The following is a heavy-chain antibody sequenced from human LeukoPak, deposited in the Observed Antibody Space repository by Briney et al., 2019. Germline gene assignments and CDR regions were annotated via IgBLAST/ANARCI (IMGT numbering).Heavy chain of an antibody. CDR1: GGSFSGYY. V-gene: IGHV4-34*01. CDR2: INHSGST. CDR3: ARGSLIFGVADWFDP. D-gene: IGHD3-3*01. Sequence: SETLSLTCAVYGGSFSGYYWSWIRQPPGKGLEWIGEINHSGSTNYNPSLKSRVTISVDTSKNQFSLKLSSVTAADTAVYYCARGSLIFGVADWFDPWGQGTLVTVSS. J-gene: IGHJ5*02.